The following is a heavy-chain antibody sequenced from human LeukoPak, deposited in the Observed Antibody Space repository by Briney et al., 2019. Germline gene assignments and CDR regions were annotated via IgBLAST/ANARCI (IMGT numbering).Heavy chain of an antibody. CDR1: GYTFPSYF. V-gene: IGHV1-46*01. D-gene: IGHD4-11*01. J-gene: IGHJ6*02. CDR3: ARLDYSNAYYYGMDV. Sequence: GASVTVSCTASGYTFPSYFMHWVRQAPGQGLEWMGIINPTGGSTTYAQKFQGRVTMTRDTSTSTVYMELSSLRSDDTAVYYCARLDYSNAYYYGMDVWGQGTTVTVSS. CDR2: INPTGGST.